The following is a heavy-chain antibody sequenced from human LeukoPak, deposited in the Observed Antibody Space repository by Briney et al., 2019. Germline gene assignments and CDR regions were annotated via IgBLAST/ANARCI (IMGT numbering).Heavy chain of an antibody. CDR1: GFTFSSYS. CDR3: AKKGYYDGSGYYMYYFDH. Sequence: GGSLRLSCTASGFTFSSYSMNWVRQAPGKGLEWVANIKQDGSEKYYVDSVKGRFTISRDNAKNSLYLQMNSLRAEDTAVYYCAKKGYYDGSGYYMYYFDHWGQGTLVTVSS. V-gene: IGHV3-7*03. D-gene: IGHD3-22*01. CDR2: IKQDGSEK. J-gene: IGHJ4*02.